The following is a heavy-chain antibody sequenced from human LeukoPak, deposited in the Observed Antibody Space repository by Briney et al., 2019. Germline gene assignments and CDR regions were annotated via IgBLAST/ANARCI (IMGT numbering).Heavy chain of an antibody. CDR3: ARRYCSGGSCYSALDY. CDR2: IHYSGST. CDR1: GGSISSYY. D-gene: IGHD2-15*01. Sequence: SETLSLTCTVSGGSISSYYWSWIRQPPGQGLEWIGYIHYSGSTNYNPSLKSRVTISVDTSKNQFSLKLSSVTAADTAVHYCARRYCSGGSCYSALDYWGQGTLVTVSS. V-gene: IGHV4-59*01. J-gene: IGHJ4*02.